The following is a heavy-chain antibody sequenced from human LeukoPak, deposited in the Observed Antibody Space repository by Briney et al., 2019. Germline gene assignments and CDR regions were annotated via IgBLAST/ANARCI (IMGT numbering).Heavy chain of an antibody. CDR3: ARTDYSNYEDV. J-gene: IGHJ6*02. D-gene: IGHD4-4*01. V-gene: IGHV3-30-3*01. CDR2: ISYDGSNK. Sequence: GGSLRLSCAASGFTFSSYAMHWVRQAPGKGLEWAAVISYDGSNKYYADSVKGRFTISRDNSKNTLYLQMNSLRAEDTAVYYCARTDYSNYEDVWGQGTTVTVSS. CDR1: GFTFSSYA.